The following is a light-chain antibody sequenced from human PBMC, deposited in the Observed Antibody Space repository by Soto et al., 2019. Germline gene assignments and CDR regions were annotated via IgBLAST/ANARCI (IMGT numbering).Light chain of an antibody. CDR3: QQSYSTLFT. CDR2: AAS. V-gene: IGKV1-39*01. J-gene: IGKJ3*01. CDR1: QSISNY. Sequence: DIQMTQSPSSLSASVGDRVTITCRASQSISNYLNWYRQKPGKAPNLLIYAASSLQSGVPSRFSGSGSGTDFTLTISSLQPEDFATYYCQQSYSTLFTFGPGTKVDIK.